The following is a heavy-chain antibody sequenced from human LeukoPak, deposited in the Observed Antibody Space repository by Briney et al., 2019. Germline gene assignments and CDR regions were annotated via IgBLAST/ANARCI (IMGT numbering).Heavy chain of an antibody. Sequence: ASVTVSFKASGYTFTVYYMHWVRQAPGQGLEWMGWINPNSGGTNYAQKFQGRVTMTRDTSISTAYMELSRLRSDDTAVYYCARLSDGWYVGGWSDPWGQGTLVTVSS. D-gene: IGHD6-19*01. V-gene: IGHV1-2*02. CDR3: ARLSDGWYVGGWSDP. CDR1: GYTFTVYY. CDR2: INPNSGGT. J-gene: IGHJ5*02.